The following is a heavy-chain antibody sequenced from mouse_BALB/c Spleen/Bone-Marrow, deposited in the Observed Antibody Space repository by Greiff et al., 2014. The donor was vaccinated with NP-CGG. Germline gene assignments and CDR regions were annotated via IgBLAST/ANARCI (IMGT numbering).Heavy chain of an antibody. CDR2: INPYNDGT. V-gene: IGHV1-14*01. CDR3: ARPATFYGNFYWYFDV. CDR1: GERCTSYI. D-gene: IGHD2-10*01. J-gene: IGHJ1*01. Sequence: EVQLQQSGPELGKAGASVKMSCKASGERCTSYIMHWVKQKPGQGLEWIGYINPYNDGTKYNEKFKGKATLTSDKSSSTAYMELSSLTSEDSAVYYCARPATFYGNFYWYFDVWGAPTPVTASS.